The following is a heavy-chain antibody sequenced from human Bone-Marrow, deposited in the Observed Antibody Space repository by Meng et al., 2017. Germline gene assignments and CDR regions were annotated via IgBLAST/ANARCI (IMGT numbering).Heavy chain of an antibody. CDR3: TISRGYKYSSSSGGYYFDY. CDR2: IRSKAYGGTT. V-gene: IGHV3-49*02. J-gene: IGHJ4*02. D-gene: IGHD6-6*01. Sequence: GGSLRLSCTVAGGSVSSGNYYWSWIRQPPGKGLEWVGFIRSKAYGGTTEYAASVKGRFTISRDDSKSIAYLQMNSLKTEDTAVYYCTISRGYKYSSSSGGYYFDYWGQGTLVTVSS. CDR1: GGSVSSGNYY.